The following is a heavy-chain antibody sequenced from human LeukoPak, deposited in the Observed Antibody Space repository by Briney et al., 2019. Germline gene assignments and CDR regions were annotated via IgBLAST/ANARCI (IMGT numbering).Heavy chain of an antibody. D-gene: IGHD3-10*01. V-gene: IGHV4-59*12. CDR3: ARDNAYYGSGRNNWFDP. CDR2: IYYSGST. Sequence: SETLSLTCTVSGGSISNYYWSWIRQPPGKGLEWIGYIYYSGSTNYNPSLKSRVTIPVDMSKNQFSLKLSSVTAADTAVYYCARDNAYYGSGRNNWFDPWGQGTLVTVSS. CDR1: GGSISNYY. J-gene: IGHJ5*02.